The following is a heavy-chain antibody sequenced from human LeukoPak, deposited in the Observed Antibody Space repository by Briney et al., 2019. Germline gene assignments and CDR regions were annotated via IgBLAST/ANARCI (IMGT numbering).Heavy chain of an antibody. J-gene: IGHJ4*02. CDR1: GFTFSTYN. Sequence: GGSLRLSCAASGFTFSTYNMNWVRQAPGKGLEWVSYISSSSSTIYYADSVKGRFTTSRDNAKKSLFLQMTSLRAEDTAVYYCTRVSWRGEIFWGQGTLVTVSS. V-gene: IGHV3-48*04. CDR2: ISSSSSTI. D-gene: IGHD3-3*01. CDR3: TRVSWRGEIF.